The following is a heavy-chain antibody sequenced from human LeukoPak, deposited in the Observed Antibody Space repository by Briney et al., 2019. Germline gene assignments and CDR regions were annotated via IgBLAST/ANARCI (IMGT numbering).Heavy chain of an antibody. D-gene: IGHD3-9*01. Sequence: ASVKVSCKASGYTFTGYYMHWVRQAPGQGLEWMGWINPNSGGTNYAQKFQGRVTMTRDTSNSTAYMELSRLRSDDTAVYYCAMGAYVDWLFLRDDYYYGMDVWGQGTTVTVSS. CDR1: GYTFTGYY. V-gene: IGHV1-2*02. CDR2: INPNSGGT. J-gene: IGHJ6*02. CDR3: AMGAYVDWLFLRDDYYYGMDV.